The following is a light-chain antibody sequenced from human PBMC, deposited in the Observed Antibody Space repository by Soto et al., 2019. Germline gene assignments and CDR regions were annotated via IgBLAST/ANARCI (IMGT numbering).Light chain of an antibody. J-gene: IGKJ1*01. CDR2: GAS. Sequence: IVMKQCASQRTVCPWGRSSLYLGASQSVSSNLAWYQQKPGQAPRLLIYGASCSATGTPDWFSGSGSGTDFTLAINILEPEDFALYYSQQYGSSPQAFSQGTKVDIK. V-gene: IGKV3-20*01. CDR1: QSVSSN. CDR3: QQYGSSPQA.